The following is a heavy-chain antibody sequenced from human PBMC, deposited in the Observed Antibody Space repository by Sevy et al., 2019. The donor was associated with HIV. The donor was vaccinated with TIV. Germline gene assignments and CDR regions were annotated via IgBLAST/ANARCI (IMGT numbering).Heavy chain of an antibody. Sequence: GGSLRLSCAASGFTVSSNYMSWVRQAPGKGLEWVSVIYSGGSTYYADSVKGRFTISRDNSKNTLYLQMNSLRAEDTAVYYCARWGYCSGGSCYSSYYYYGMDVWGQGTTLTVSS. V-gene: IGHV3-53*01. CDR1: GFTVSSNY. J-gene: IGHJ6*02. CDR2: IYSGGST. D-gene: IGHD2-15*01. CDR3: ARWGYCSGGSCYSSYYYYGMDV.